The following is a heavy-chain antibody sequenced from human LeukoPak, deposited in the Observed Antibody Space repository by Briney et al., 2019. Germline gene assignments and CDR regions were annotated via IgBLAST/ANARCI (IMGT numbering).Heavy chain of an antibody. CDR1: GFTFSTFH. D-gene: IGHD3-10*02. Sequence: GGSLRLSCATSGFTFSTFHMHWVRQAPGGVPEWVAFIQNDGGNEYYGDSVKGRFTISRDNSRSTLYLQLNSLTTEDTAVYYCARSYVLNFFNPWGQGTLVTVSS. CDR2: IQNDGGNE. CDR3: ARSYVLNFFNP. V-gene: IGHV3-30*02. J-gene: IGHJ5*02.